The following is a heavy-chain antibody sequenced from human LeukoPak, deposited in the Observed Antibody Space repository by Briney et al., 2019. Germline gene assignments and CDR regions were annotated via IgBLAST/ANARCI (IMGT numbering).Heavy chain of an antibody. Sequence: ASVKVSCKASGYTFTSYAMHWGRQAPGQRLEWMGWINAGNGNTKYSQKFQGRVTITRDTSASTAYMELSSLRSEDTAVYYCARDGVGATPEFDYWGRGTLVTVSS. CDR2: INAGNGNT. V-gene: IGHV1-3*01. J-gene: IGHJ4*02. CDR1: GYTFTSYA. D-gene: IGHD1-26*01. CDR3: ARDGVGATPEFDY.